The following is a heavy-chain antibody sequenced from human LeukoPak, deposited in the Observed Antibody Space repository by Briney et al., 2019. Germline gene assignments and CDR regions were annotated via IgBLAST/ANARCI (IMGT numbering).Heavy chain of an antibody. CDR3: AKDNRRHYTSGPNPDSLH. CDR1: GFTFDDFA. V-gene: IGHV3-9*01. Sequence: GGSLRLSCAVSGFTFDDFAMHWVRQAPGKGLEWVSGINWSGENIGYADSVKGRFTISRDNAKKSLYLQMTSLSAEDTAFYYCAKDNRRHYTSGPNPDSLHWGQGALVTVSS. D-gene: IGHD6-19*01. J-gene: IGHJ4*02. CDR2: INWSGENI.